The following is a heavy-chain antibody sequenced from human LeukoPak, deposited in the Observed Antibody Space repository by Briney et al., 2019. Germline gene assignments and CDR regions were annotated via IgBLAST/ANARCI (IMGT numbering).Heavy chain of an antibody. D-gene: IGHD2-21*02. Sequence: LRLSCAASGFTVSNHFMSWIRQPPGKGLEWIGYIYHSGSTYYNPSLKSRVTISVDRSKNQFSLKLSSVTAADTAVYYCARDGSGDCGGDCTYWYFDLWGRGTLVTVSS. CDR3: ARDGSGDCGGDCTYWYFDL. CDR2: IYHSGST. J-gene: IGHJ2*01. CDR1: GFTVSNHF. V-gene: IGHV4-30-2*01.